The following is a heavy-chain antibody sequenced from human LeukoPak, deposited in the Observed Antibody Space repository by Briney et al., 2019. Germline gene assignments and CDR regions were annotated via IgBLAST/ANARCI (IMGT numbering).Heavy chain of an antibody. CDR3: AKYSGSYYYPPNWDS. D-gene: IGHD1-26*01. Sequence: EGSLRLSCAASGFTFSNYAMTWVRQAPGKGLEWVSGISGSGSSTYYADSVKGRFTLSRDYPKNTLYLQMNSLRAEDTAVYFCAKYSGSYYYPPNWDSWGQGTPVTVSS. CDR2: ISGSGSST. J-gene: IGHJ4*02. CDR1: GFTFSNYA. V-gene: IGHV3-23*01.